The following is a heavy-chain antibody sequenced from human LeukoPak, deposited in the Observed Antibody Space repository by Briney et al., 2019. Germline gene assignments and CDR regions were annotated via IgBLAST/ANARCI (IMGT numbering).Heavy chain of an antibody. CDR3: AKLCDFWSGYSNDAFDI. V-gene: IGHV3-30*02. CDR1: GFTFSSYG. D-gene: IGHD3-3*01. J-gene: IGHJ3*02. Sequence: PGGSLRLSCAASGFTFSSYGMHWVRQAPGMGLEWVAFIRYDGSNKYYADSVKGRFTISRDNSKNTLYLQMNSLRAEDTAVYYCAKLCDFWSGYSNDAFDIWGQGTMVTVSS. CDR2: IRYDGSNK.